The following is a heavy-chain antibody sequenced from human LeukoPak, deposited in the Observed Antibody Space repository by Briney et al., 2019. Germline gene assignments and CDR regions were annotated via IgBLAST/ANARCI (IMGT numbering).Heavy chain of an antibody. CDR2: VSGPGGDT. CDR1: GFTFSNYA. CDR3: VRMHYSRSWLFDP. J-gene: IGHJ5*02. Sequence: GGSLRLSCAASGFTFSNYAMSWVRQAPGKGLEWVSAVSGPGGDTYYADSVKGRFTISRDNSENTLYLHMNSLTADDTAVYYCVRMHYSRSWLFDPWGQGTLVTVSS. V-gene: IGHV3-23*01. D-gene: IGHD6-13*01.